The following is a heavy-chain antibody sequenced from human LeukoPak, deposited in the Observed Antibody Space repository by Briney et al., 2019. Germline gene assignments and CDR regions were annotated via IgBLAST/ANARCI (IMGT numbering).Heavy chain of an antibody. CDR2: ISGSGGST. CDR3: AKIYFYDAVATEDY. V-gene: IGHV3-23*01. J-gene: IGHJ4*02. CDR1: GFTFSSYA. D-gene: IGHD5-12*01. Sequence: GGSLRLSCAASGFTFSSYAISWVRQALGKGLEWVSPISGSGGSTYYADSVKGRFTISRDNSKNTLYLQMNSLRAEDTAVYYCAKIYFYDAVATEDYWGQGTLVTVSS.